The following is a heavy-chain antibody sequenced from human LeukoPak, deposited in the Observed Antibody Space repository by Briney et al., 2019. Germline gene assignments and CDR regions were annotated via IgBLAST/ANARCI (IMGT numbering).Heavy chain of an antibody. CDR1: GYTFTSYD. V-gene: IGHV1-8*03. CDR3: ARGFGFLEWLLNYHYMDV. J-gene: IGHJ6*03. D-gene: IGHD3-3*01. CDR2: MNPNSGNT. Sequence: ASVKVSCKASGYTFTSYDINWVRQATGQGLEWMGWMNPNSGNTGYAQKFQGRVTITRNTSISTAYMELSSLRSEDTAVYYCARGFGFLEWLLNYHYMDVWGKGTTVTVSS.